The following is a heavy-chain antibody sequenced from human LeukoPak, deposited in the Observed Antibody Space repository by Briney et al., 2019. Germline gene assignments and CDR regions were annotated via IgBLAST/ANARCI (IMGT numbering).Heavy chain of an antibody. CDR2: ISWSGGGI. J-gene: IGHJ4*02. V-gene: IGHV3-9*01. CDR3: AKGQYRGYDSQPDY. CDR1: GFTFDHYA. Sequence: GGSLRLSCAASGFTFDHYAMYWVRQPPGKGLQWVSGISWSGGGIGYVDSVKGRFTISRDNTKNSLFLQMNSLRVEDTAFYYRAKGQYRGYDSQPDYWGQGTLVTVSS. D-gene: IGHD5-12*01.